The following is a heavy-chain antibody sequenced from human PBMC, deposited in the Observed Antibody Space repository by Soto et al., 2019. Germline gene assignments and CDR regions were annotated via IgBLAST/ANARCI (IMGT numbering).Heavy chain of an antibody. Sequence: GASVKVSCKASGYTFTSYGISWVRQAPGQGLEWMGWISAYNGNTNYAQKLQGRVTMTTDTSTSTAYMELRSLRSDDTAVYYCARDPRDIVVVPAAYMVPSNWFDPWGQGTLVTVSS. V-gene: IGHV1-18*01. J-gene: IGHJ5*02. D-gene: IGHD2-2*01. CDR2: ISAYNGNT. CDR3: ARDPRDIVVVPAAYMVPSNWFDP. CDR1: GYTFTSYG.